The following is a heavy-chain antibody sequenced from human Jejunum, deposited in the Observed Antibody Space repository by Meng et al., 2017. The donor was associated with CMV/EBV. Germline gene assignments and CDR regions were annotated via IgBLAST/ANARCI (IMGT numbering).Heavy chain of an antibody. V-gene: IGHV3-53*01. Sequence: SSNYMTWVRQAPGKGLEWVSIISSGDTTYYADFVKGRFTISRDNSKNTLSLQMNSLRAEDTAVYYCARLRVSCSSTSCYPNWFDPWGQGTLVTVSS. CDR1: SSNY. J-gene: IGHJ5*02. CDR2: ISSGDTT. CDR3: ARLRVSCSSTSCYPNWFDP. D-gene: IGHD2-2*01.